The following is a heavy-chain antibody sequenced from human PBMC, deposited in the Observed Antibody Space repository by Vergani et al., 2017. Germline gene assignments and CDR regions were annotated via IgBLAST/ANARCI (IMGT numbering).Heavy chain of an antibody. V-gene: IGHV1-18*01. D-gene: IGHD3-10*01. J-gene: IGHJ4*02. CDR1: GYPFTSYG. CDR2: ISAYNGKT. CDR3: AREDYGSGSYYLS. Sequence: QVQLVQSGAEVKKPGASVKVSCKASGYPFTSYGISWVRQAPGQGLDWMGWISAYNGKTNYAQKFQGRVTSTEDEGTSTAYMELSSLRSEGTAVYYCAREDYGSGSYYLSWGQGTLVTVSS.